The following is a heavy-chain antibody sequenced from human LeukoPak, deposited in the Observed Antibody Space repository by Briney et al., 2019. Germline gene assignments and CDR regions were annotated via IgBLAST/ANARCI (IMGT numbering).Heavy chain of an antibody. Sequence: SETLSLTCAVYGGSFSGYYWSWIRQPPGKGLEWIGEINHSGSTNYNPSLKSRVTISVDTSKNQFSLKLSSVTAADTAVYYCARRVVPNYYGSGYLSYRPFDYWGQGTLVTVSS. V-gene: IGHV4-34*01. D-gene: IGHD3-10*01. CDR3: ARRVVPNYYGSGYLSYRPFDY. J-gene: IGHJ4*02. CDR1: GGSFSGYY. CDR2: INHSGST.